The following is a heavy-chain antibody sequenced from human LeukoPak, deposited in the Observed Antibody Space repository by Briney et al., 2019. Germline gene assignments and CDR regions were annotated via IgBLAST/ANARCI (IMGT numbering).Heavy chain of an antibody. Sequence: ASVKVSCKASGYTFTSYDITWVRQATGQGLEWMGWMNPNSGNTGYAQKFQGRVTMTRNTSISTAYMELSSLRSEDTAVYYCARGGIWGVYMDVWGKGTTVTVSS. D-gene: IGHD2-21*01. CDR2: MNPNSGNT. CDR3: ARGGIWGVYMDV. J-gene: IGHJ6*03. V-gene: IGHV1-8*01. CDR1: GYTFTSYD.